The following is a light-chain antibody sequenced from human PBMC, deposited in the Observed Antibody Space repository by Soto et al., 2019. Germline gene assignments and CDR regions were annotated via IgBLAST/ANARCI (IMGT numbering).Light chain of an antibody. J-gene: IGKJ1*01. CDR3: QKYNTAPQT. V-gene: IGKV1-27*01. CDR2: AAS. Sequence: DIQMTQSPSSLSASVGDRVTITCRASQDIIDYLAWYQHKPGKAPNLLIYAASTLHSGVPSRFSGSGSGTDFTLTISNLQPEDVGTYYCQKYNTAPQTFGPGTKVEIK. CDR1: QDIIDY.